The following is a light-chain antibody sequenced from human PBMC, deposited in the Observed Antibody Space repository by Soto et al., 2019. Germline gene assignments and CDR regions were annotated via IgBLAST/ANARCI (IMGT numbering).Light chain of an antibody. V-gene: IGKV3-11*01. J-gene: IGKJ1*01. Sequence: EIVLTQSPATLSLSPGERATLSCRASQSVSSYLAWYQQKPGQAPRLLIYDASNRATGIPARFSGSGSGTDFTLTISSLEPEDFAVYYCQQSSNWPLWTFGQGTKVEIK. CDR2: DAS. CDR1: QSVSSY. CDR3: QQSSNWPLWT.